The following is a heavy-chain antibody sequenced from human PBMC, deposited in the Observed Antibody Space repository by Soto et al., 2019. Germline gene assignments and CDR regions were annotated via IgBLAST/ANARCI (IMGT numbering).Heavy chain of an antibody. CDR3: ARYFDWSIVFDY. CDR1: GFTFSSYA. Sequence: GGSLRLSCAASGFTFSSYAMSWVRQAPGKGLEWVSAISGSGGSTYYADSVKGRFTISRDNSKNTLYLQMNSLRAEDTAVYYCARYFDWSIVFDYWGQGTLVTVSS. J-gene: IGHJ4*02. CDR2: ISGSGGST. D-gene: IGHD3-9*01. V-gene: IGHV3-23*01.